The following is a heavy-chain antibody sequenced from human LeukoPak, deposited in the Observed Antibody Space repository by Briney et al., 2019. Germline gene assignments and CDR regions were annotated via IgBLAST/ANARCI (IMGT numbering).Heavy chain of an antibody. CDR3: ARERRFIAAGSTQYNGMDV. J-gene: IGHJ6*02. V-gene: IGHV3-7*04. Sequence: GGSLRLSCAASGFTFSSYWMSWVRQAPGKGLEWVANIKQDGSEKDYVDSVKGRFTISRDNAKNSLYVQVNSLRAEDTAVYYCARERRFIAAGSTQYNGMDVWGQGTTVTVSS. D-gene: IGHD6-13*01. CDR2: IKQDGSEK. CDR1: GFTFSSYW.